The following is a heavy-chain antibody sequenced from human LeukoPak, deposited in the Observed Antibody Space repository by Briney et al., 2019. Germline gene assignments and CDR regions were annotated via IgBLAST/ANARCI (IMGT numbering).Heavy chain of an antibody. J-gene: IGHJ4*02. V-gene: IGHV3-49*04. Sequence: GGSLRLSCTASGFTFGDYAMSWVRQAPGKGLEWVGFIRSKAYGGTTEYAASVKGRFTISRDDSKSIAYLQMNSLKTEDTAVYYCTRASRYDPLAGYFDYWGQGTPVTVSS. D-gene: IGHD3-22*01. CDR1: GFTFGDYA. CDR3: TRASRYDPLAGYFDY. CDR2: IRSKAYGGTT.